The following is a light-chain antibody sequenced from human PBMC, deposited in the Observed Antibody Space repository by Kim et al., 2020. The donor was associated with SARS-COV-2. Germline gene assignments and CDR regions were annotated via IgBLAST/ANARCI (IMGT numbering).Light chain of an antibody. CDR2: AAS. V-gene: IGKV1-6*01. CDR1: QGIRND. Sequence: AAVGDRVTITCRASQGIRNDLGWYQQKPGKAPKLLIYAASSVQSGVPSRFSGSGSGTDFTLTISSLQPEDFATYYCLQDYNYPRTFGQGTKVDIK. J-gene: IGKJ1*01. CDR3: LQDYNYPRT.